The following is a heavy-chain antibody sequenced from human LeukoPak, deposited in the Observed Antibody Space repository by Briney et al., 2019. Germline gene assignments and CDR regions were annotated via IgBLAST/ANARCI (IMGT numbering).Heavy chain of an antibody. J-gene: IGHJ6*02. Sequence: GGSLRLSCAASGFTVSSNYMSWVRQAPGKGLEWVSVIHSGGSPFYVDSVKGRFTISRDNSKNTLYLQMNSLRAEDTAVYYCARGRGLDVWGQGTTVTVSS. CDR3: ARGRGLDV. CDR2: IHSGGSP. V-gene: IGHV3-53*01. CDR1: GFTVSSNY.